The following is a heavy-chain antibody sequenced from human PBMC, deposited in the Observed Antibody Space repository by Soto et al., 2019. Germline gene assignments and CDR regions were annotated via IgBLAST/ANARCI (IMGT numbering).Heavy chain of an antibody. CDR2: ISYDGSNK. V-gene: IGHV3-30-3*01. CDR3: ARIAPHRNFMVAATHLDY. Sequence: GGSLRLSCAASGFTFSSYAMHWVRQAPGKGLEWVAVISYDGSNKYYADSVKGRFTISRDNSKNTLYLQMNSLRAEDTAVYYCARIAPHRNFMVAATHLDYWGQGTLVTVSS. CDR1: GFTFSSYA. J-gene: IGHJ4*02. D-gene: IGHD2-15*01.